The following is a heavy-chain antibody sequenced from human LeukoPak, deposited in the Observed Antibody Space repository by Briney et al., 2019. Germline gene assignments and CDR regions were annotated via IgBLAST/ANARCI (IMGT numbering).Heavy chain of an antibody. CDR2: IYYSGST. V-gene: IGHV4-59*01. CDR3: ARDGTVTNGPFDY. Sequence: PSETLSLTCTVSGGSISSYYWSWIRQPPGKGLEWIGYIYYSGSTNYNPSLKSRVTISVDTSKNQFSLKLSSVTAADTAVYYCARDGTVTNGPFDYWGQGTLVTVSS. D-gene: IGHD4-17*01. CDR1: GGSISSYY. J-gene: IGHJ4*02.